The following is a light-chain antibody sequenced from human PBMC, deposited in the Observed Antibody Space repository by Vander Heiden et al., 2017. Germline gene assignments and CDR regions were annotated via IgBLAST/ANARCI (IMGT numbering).Light chain of an antibody. CDR2: RDS. CDR1: KLGDKY. Sequence: SYELTQPPSVSVSPGPPASITCSGDKLGDKYACWYQQKPGQSPVLVIYRDSKRPSGIPERFSGSKSGNTATLTISGTQPTDEADYYCQAWDSSTVVFGGGTKLTVL. CDR3: QAWDSSTVV. J-gene: IGLJ3*02. V-gene: IGLV3-1*01.